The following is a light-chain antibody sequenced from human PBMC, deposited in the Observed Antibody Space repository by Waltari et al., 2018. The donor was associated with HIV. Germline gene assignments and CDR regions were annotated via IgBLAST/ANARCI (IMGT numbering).Light chain of an antibody. CDR2: EVS. CDR1: TSSLGLYNF. J-gene: IGLJ3*02. Sequence: QSALTQPASVSGSPGQSITISCTGSTSSLGLYNFISWYQQPPGGVPKVIISEVSSRPSGVSSRFSGSKSGNTASLTISWLQTEDEADYYCTSFTSNYTVMFGGGTKVTVL. CDR3: TSFTSNYTVM. V-gene: IGLV2-14*01.